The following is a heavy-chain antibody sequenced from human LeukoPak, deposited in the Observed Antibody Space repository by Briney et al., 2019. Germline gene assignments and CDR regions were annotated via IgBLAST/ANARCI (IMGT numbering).Heavy chain of an antibody. J-gene: IGHJ4*02. V-gene: IGHV3-21*01. CDR1: GFTFSSYS. D-gene: IGHD3-16*01. CDR3: ATERSGYGYAFDY. Sequence: GGSLRLSCAASGFTFSSYSMNWVRQAPGKGLEWVSSISSSSSYIYYADSVKGRFTISRDNAKNSLYLQMNSLRAEDTAVYYCATERSGYGYAFDYWGQGSLVTVSS. CDR2: ISSSSSYI.